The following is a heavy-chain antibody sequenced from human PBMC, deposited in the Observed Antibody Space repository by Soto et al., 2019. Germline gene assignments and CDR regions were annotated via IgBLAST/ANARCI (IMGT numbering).Heavy chain of an antibody. D-gene: IGHD6-25*01. CDR1: GGTNSSTA. J-gene: IGHJ3*01. CDR2: IIPIFGTA. V-gene: IGHV1-69*13. CDR3: ARDILFSYGGGYDDLFYF. Sequence: GASVKVTCKAPGGTNSSTAISWGRPAPGQEIEWMGGIIPIFGTANYAQKFQGRVTITADESTSTAYMELSSLRSEDTAVYYCARDILFSYGGGYDDLFYFWGQGT.